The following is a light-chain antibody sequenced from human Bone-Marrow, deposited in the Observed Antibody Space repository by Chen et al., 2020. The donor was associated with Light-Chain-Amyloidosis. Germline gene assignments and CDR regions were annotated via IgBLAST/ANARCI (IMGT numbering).Light chain of an antibody. CDR3: QQYGSSPPLT. J-gene: IGKJ4*01. CDR2: GAF. CDR1: QSVSSSY. Sequence: EIVLTQSPGTLSLSPGERATLSCRASQSVSSSYLAWYQQKPGQAPRLLIYGAFSRATGIPDRFSGSGSGTDFTLTIGRLEPEDFAVYYCQQYGSSPPLTFGGGTKVEIK. V-gene: IGKV3-20*01.